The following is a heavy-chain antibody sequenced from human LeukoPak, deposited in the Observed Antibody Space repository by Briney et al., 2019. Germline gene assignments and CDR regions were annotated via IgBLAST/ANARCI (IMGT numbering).Heavy chain of an antibody. Sequence: SETLSLTCAVSGGSIINSNWWSWVRQPPGKGLEWIGEINHSGSTNYNPSLKSRVTISVDTSKNQFSLKLSSVTAADTAVYYCARSYYYDSSGYFDYWGQGTLVTVSS. CDR2: INHSGST. CDR1: GGSIINSNW. CDR3: ARSYYYDSSGYFDY. J-gene: IGHJ4*02. V-gene: IGHV4-4*02. D-gene: IGHD3-22*01.